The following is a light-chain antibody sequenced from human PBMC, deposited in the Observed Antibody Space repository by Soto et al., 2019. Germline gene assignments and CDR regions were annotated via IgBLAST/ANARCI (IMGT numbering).Light chain of an antibody. CDR1: QSVTTNY. CDR3: QHYGSSVPWT. CDR2: AAS. Sequence: EVVLTQSPGTVSLSPGERATLSCRASQSVTTNYLAWYQQKPGQAPRLLIYAASSRATGIPDRSSGSGSGTDFTLSISRVESEDFAVYYCQHYGSSVPWTFGQGTKVEIK. J-gene: IGKJ1*01. V-gene: IGKV3-20*01.